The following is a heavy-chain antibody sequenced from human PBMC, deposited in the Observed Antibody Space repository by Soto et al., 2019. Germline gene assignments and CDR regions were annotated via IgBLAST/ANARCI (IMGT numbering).Heavy chain of an antibody. CDR1: GFTFSSYS. D-gene: IGHD5-18*01. CDR2: ISGSGGST. CDR3: AKDKGYRDY. Sequence: EVQLLESGGGLVQPGGSLRLSCAASGFTFSSYSMSWVRQAPGKGLEWVSAISGSGGSTYYADSVKGRFTISRDNSKHAMYLQMNSLRAEDTAVYYCAKDKGYRDYWGQGTLVPVSS. V-gene: IGHV3-23*01. J-gene: IGHJ4*02.